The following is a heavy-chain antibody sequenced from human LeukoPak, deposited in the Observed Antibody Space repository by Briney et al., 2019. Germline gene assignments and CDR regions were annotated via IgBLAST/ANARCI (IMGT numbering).Heavy chain of an antibody. CDR2: FNPEVGKT. V-gene: IGHV1-24*01. CDR1: GYTLTRLS. Sequence: ASVKVSCKVSGYTLTRLSIFWVRQAPGKGLEWMGSFNPEVGKTVYAQKFQGRVTMTKDTSTDTAYMELSSLRSEDTAVYYCATGYLVTAGLMDVWGQGTTVTVSS. CDR3: ATGYLVTAGLMDV. J-gene: IGHJ6*02. D-gene: IGHD6-13*01.